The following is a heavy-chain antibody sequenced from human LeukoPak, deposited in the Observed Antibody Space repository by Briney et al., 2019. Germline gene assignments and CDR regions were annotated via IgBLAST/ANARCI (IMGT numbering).Heavy chain of an antibody. CDR1: GYTFTGYY. V-gene: IGHV1-2*02. Sequence: ASVKVSCKASGYTFTGYYMHWVRQAPGQGLEWMGWINPNSGGTNYAQKFQGRVTMTRDTSISTAYMELSRLRSDDTAVYYCARGGLRGMIVVVIAFDYWGQGTLVTVSS. D-gene: IGHD3-22*01. CDR3: ARGGLRGMIVVVIAFDY. J-gene: IGHJ4*02. CDR2: INPNSGGT.